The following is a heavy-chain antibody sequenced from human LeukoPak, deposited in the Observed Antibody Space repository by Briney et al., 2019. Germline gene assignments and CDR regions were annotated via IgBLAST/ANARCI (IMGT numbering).Heavy chain of an antibody. J-gene: IGHJ4*02. D-gene: IGHD1-26*01. CDR3: ARDKWELLRGHYFDY. Sequence: SQTLSLTCTVSGGSISSGDYDWSWIRQPPGKGLEWIGYIYYSGSTYYNPSLKSRVTISVDTSKNQFSLKLSSVTAADTAVYYCARDKWELLRGHYFDYWGQGTLVTVSS. CDR1: GGSISSGDYD. V-gene: IGHV4-30-4*08. CDR2: IYYSGST.